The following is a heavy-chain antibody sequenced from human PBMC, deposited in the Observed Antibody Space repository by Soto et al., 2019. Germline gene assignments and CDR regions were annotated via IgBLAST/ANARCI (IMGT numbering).Heavy chain of an antibody. D-gene: IGHD1-26*01. Sequence: ASVKVSCKASGYTFTGYYMHWVLQAPGQGLEWMGWINPNSGGTNYAQKFQGRVTMTRDTSISTAYMELSRLRSDDTAVYYCARDHKPGGSLDYWGQGTLVTVSS. V-gene: IGHV1-2*02. CDR1: GYTFTGYY. CDR3: ARDHKPGGSLDY. J-gene: IGHJ4*02. CDR2: INPNSGGT.